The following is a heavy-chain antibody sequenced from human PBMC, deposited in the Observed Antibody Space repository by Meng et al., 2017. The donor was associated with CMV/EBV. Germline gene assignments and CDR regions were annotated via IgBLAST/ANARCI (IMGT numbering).Heavy chain of an antibody. D-gene: IGHD3-3*01. CDR1: GFTFSSHS. Sequence: GGSLRLSFAASGFTFSSHSMNWVRQAPGKGLEWVSYIKSGGDTKHYADSVKGRFTISRDNAENSLYLQMNSLRAEDTAVYYCARDTDSRRWSGYYGWFDPWGQGTLVTVSS. V-gene: IGHV3-48*04. CDR2: IKSGGDTK. CDR3: ARDTDSRRWSGYYGWFDP. J-gene: IGHJ5*02.